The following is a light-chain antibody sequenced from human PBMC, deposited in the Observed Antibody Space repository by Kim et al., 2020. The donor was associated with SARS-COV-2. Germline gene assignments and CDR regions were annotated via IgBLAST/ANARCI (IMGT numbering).Light chain of an antibody. J-gene: IGKJ5*01. V-gene: IGKV1-27*01. CDR3: QKYNSAPPP. CDR2: AAS. CDR1: QGISNY. Sequence: ASVGDRVTITCRASQGISNYLAWYQQKPGKVPKLLIYAASTLQSGVPSRFSGSGSGTDFTLTISSLQPEDVATYYCQKYNSAPPPFGQGTRLEIK.